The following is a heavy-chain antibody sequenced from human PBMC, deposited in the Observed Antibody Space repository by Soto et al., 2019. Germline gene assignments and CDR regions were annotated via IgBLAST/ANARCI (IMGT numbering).Heavy chain of an antibody. CDR2: ISSSSSYI. Sequence: EVQLVESGGGLVKPGGSLRLSCAASGFPFSSYTMNWVRQAPGKGLEWVSSISSSSSYIYYADSVKGRFTISRDNAKNSLYLQMNSLRAEDTAVYYCARDIVVVPDAIQGPGMDVWGQGTTVTVSS. D-gene: IGHD2-2*02. V-gene: IGHV3-21*01. CDR3: ARDIVVVPDAIQGPGMDV. CDR1: GFPFSSYT. J-gene: IGHJ6*02.